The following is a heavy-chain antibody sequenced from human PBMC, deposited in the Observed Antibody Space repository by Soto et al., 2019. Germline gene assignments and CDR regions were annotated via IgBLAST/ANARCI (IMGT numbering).Heavy chain of an antibody. Sequence: GGSLRLSCAASGFTFSSYAMSWVRQAPGKGLEWVSAISGSGGSTYYADSVKGRFTISRDNSKNTLYLQMNSLRAEDTAVYYCAKLLRGSGIHGPATYFDYWGQGTLVTVSS. D-gene: IGHD3-10*01. CDR1: GFTFSSYA. J-gene: IGHJ4*02. V-gene: IGHV3-23*01. CDR3: AKLLRGSGIHGPATYFDY. CDR2: ISGSGGST.